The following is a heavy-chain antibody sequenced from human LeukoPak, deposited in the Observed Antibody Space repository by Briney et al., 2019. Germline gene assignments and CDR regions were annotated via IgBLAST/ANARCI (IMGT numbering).Heavy chain of an antibody. CDR2: ISGSGGST. V-gene: IGHV3-23*01. Sequence: GGSLRLSCAASGFTFSSYAMSWVRQAPGKGLEWVSAISGSGGSTYYADSVKGRFTISRDNSKNTLYLQMNSLRAEDTAVYYCAKPRYYGSGSYSYYYGMDVWGKGTTVTVSS. J-gene: IGHJ6*04. D-gene: IGHD3-10*01. CDR1: GFTFSSYA. CDR3: AKPRYYGSGSYSYYYGMDV.